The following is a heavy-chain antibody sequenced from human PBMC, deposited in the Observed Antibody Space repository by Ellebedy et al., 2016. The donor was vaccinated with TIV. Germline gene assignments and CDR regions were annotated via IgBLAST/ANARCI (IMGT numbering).Heavy chain of an antibody. V-gene: IGHV3-33*01. CDR3: VREAGAVDI. Sequence: PGGSLRLSFSSSFFTFSNHVLHWVRQAPGKGLEWVALVWFDGSLHYYADSVRGRFSISRDNSKNTLFLQMNSLRAEDTAVYYCVREAGAVDIWGQGTMVTVSS. CDR1: FFTFSNHV. CDR2: VWFDGSLH. D-gene: IGHD3-10*01. J-gene: IGHJ3*02.